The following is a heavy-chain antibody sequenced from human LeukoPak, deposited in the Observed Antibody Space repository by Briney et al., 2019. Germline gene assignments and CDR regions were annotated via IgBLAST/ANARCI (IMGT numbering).Heavy chain of an antibody. D-gene: IGHD3-10*01. CDR3: ARAGQISTGAYFDY. J-gene: IGHJ4*02. Sequence: SSVKVSRKASGGTFATYSYSWVRQAPGQGLEWMGRIIPVLDKTNYAQKFQGRVTITADKTTNTAYMDLSSLRSEDTAVYYCARAGQISTGAYFDYWGQGTLVTVSS. CDR1: GGTFATYS. V-gene: IGHV1-69*08. CDR2: IIPVLDKT.